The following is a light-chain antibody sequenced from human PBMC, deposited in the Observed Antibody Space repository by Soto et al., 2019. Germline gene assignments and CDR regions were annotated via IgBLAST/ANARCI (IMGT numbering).Light chain of an antibody. J-gene: IGKJ1*01. CDR1: QSISSW. CDR2: KAS. CDR3: QQYNSYSWT. V-gene: IGKV1-5*03. Sequence: DIQMTQSPSTLSASVGDRVTITCRASQSISSWLAWYQQKPGKAPKLLIYKASGLESGVPSRFSGSGSGTEFTLTISSLQPDDFATYHCQQYNSYSWTFGQGTKVDIK.